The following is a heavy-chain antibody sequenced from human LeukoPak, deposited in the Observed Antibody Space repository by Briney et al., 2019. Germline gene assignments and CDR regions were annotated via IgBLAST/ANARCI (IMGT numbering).Heavy chain of an antibody. V-gene: IGHV1-18*01. J-gene: IGHJ4*02. CDR3: ARDREDSSGWPDY. CDR2: ISAYNGNT. D-gene: IGHD6-19*01. Sequence: WXRQAPGXXXXXXGWISAYNGNTNYAQKLQGRVTMTTDTSTSIAYMELRSLRSDDTAVYYCARDREDSSGWPDYWGQGTLVTVSS.